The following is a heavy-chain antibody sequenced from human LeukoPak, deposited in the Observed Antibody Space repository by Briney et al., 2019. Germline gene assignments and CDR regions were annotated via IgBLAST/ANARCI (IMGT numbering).Heavy chain of an antibody. CDR2: INPKSGGT. J-gene: IGHJ3*02. D-gene: IGHD5-24*01. CDR1: GYTFTGNY. V-gene: IGHV1-2*02. Sequence: ASVKVSCKASGYTFTGNYIHWVRQAPGQGLEWMGWINPKSGGTRSAQNFQGRVTMTRDTSISTAYMDLSTLKSHDTAVYYCARDLGGSNAKDAFDMWGQGTMVTVSS. CDR3: ARDLGGSNAKDAFDM.